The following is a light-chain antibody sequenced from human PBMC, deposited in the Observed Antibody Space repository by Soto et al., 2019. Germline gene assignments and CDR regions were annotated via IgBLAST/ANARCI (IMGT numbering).Light chain of an antibody. J-gene: IGKJ4*01. Sequence: EIVMTQSPATLSVSPGERATLFCRASQSVSSDFAWYQQKPDQAPRLLIYGASTRATDIPARFSGSGSGTEFTLTISSLQSEDFAVYYCQQYNKWPLTFGGGTKVEIK. CDR1: QSVSSD. V-gene: IGKV3-15*01. CDR3: QQYNKWPLT. CDR2: GAS.